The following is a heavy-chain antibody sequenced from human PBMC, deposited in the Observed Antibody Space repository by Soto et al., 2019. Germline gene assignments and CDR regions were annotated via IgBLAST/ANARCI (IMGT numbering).Heavy chain of an antibody. CDR3: GKGGLEALHVVWFEP. V-gene: IGHV3-23*01. CDR2: ISASGGST. Sequence: PGGSLXLSCAASEFTFSSDSMSWVRQAPGKGLEWVSAISASGGSTYYADSVKGGFTISRDNSKNTLYLQMNSLRAEDTAVYYCGKGGLEALHVVWFEPWGQGTLVTVSS. D-gene: IGHD3-3*01. J-gene: IGHJ5*02. CDR1: EFTFSSDS.